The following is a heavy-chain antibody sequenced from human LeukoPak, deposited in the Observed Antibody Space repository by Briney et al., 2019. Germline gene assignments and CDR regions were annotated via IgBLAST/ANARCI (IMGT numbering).Heavy chain of an antibody. CDR1: GLTLKRFA. CDR3: AKGHSAHGTGFDY. CDR2: FSGNGDTQ. V-gene: IGHV3-23*01. J-gene: IGHJ4*02. D-gene: IGHD1-1*01. Sequence: GSPSLPLAASGLTLKRFALGLVRQAPGKGPEWVSTFSGNGDTQYYADSVKGRFTISRDNLKNTLYVQMNRLRVEDTAVYYCAKGHSAHGTGFDYWGQGTLVIVSS.